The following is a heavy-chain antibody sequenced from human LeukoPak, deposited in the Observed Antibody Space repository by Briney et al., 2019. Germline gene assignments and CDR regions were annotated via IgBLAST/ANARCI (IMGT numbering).Heavy chain of an antibody. CDR1: GFTFSSYS. J-gene: IGHJ3*01. Sequence: GGSLRLSCAASGFTFSSYSMNWVRQAPGKGLEWVSSISSRSSYIYYADSVKGRFTISRDNAKNSLYLQMNSLRAEDTAVYYCAPYCSSTSCPVWGQGTMVTVSS. CDR3: APYCSSTSCPV. CDR2: ISSRSSYI. D-gene: IGHD2-2*01. V-gene: IGHV3-21*01.